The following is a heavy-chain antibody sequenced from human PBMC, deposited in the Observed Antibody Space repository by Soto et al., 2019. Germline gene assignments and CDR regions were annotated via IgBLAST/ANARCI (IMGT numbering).Heavy chain of an antibody. CDR3: ARYQYSSSSYYYYYGMDV. CDR1: GYSFTSYW. CDR2: IDPSDSYT. D-gene: IGHD6-6*01. Sequence: PGESLKISCKGSGYSFTSYWISWVRQMPGKGLEWMGRIDPSDSYTNYSPSFQGHVTISADKSISTAYLQWSSLKASDTAMYYCARYQYSSSSYYYYYGMDVWGQGTTVTVSS. J-gene: IGHJ6*02. V-gene: IGHV5-10-1*01.